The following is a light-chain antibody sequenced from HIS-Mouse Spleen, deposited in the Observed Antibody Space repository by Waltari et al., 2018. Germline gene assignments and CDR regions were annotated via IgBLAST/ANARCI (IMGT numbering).Light chain of an antibody. CDR3: YSTDSSGNHRV. J-gene: IGLJ2*01. Sequence: SYELTQPPSVSVSPGQTARITCSGDALPKKYAYWYQQKSGQAPVLVIYEDSKRPSGNPGRFSGSRSGTMATLTISGAQVEDEADYYCYSTDSSGNHRVFGGGTKLTVL. CDR2: EDS. CDR1: ALPKKY. V-gene: IGLV3-10*01.